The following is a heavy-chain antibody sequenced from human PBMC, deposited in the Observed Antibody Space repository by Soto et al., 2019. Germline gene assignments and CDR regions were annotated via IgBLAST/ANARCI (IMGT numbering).Heavy chain of an antibody. D-gene: IGHD3-10*01. Sequence: ASVEVPCKASGYTFTGYFIHCVRPAPGQGLEWMGWINPYSGGADYAQSVQGRVTMTRDTSISTVYMELSRLRFDDTAVYYRARVIRGAYYNSPLDTWGQGTVVTVSS. CDR1: GYTFTGYF. V-gene: IGHV1-2*02. J-gene: IGHJ5*02. CDR3: ARVIRGAYYNSPLDT. CDR2: INPYSGGA.